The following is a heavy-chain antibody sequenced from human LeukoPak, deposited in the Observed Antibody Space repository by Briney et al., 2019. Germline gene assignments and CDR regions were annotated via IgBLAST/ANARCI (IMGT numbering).Heavy chain of an antibody. CDR1: GFTFSSYG. CDR2: IWYDGSNK. V-gene: IGHV3-33*01. CDR3: ARDIEAGAFDI. D-gene: IGHD6-19*01. Sequence: PGGSLRLSCAASGFTFSSYGMHWVRQAPGKGLEWVAVIWYDGSNKYYADSVKGRFTISRDNSKNTLYLQMNSLRAEDTAVYYCARDIEAGAFDIWGQGTMVTVSS. J-gene: IGHJ3*02.